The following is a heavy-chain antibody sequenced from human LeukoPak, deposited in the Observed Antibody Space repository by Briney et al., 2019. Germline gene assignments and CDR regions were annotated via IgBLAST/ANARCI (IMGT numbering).Heavy chain of an antibody. CDR3: ARSPIVVVPAAYFDY. CDR2: IYYSGST. Sequence: SETLSLTCTVSGGSISSYYWSWIRQPPGKGLEWIGYIYYSGSTNYNPSLKSRVTISVDTPKNQFSLKLSSVTAADTAVYYCARSPIVVVPAAYFDYWGQGTLVTVSS. CDR1: GGSISSYY. J-gene: IGHJ4*02. D-gene: IGHD2-2*01. V-gene: IGHV4-59*01.